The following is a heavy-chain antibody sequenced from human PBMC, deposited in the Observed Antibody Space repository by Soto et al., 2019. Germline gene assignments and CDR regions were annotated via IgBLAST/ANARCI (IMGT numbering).Heavy chain of an antibody. CDR1: GFTFSSYG. Sequence: QVQLVESGGGVVQPGRSLRLSCAASGFTFSSYGMHWVRQAPGKGLEWVAVISYDGSNKYYAYSVKGRFTISRDNSTNTLYLQMNSLRAEDTAVYYCAKPTPDYYDSSGYYYGWDWYFDLWGRGTLVTVSS. V-gene: IGHV3-30*18. CDR2: ISYDGSNK. J-gene: IGHJ2*01. D-gene: IGHD3-22*01. CDR3: AKPTPDYYDSSGYYYGWDWYFDL.